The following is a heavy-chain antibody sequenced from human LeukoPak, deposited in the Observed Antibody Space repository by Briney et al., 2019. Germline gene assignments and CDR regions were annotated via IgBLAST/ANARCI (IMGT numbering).Heavy chain of an antibody. J-gene: IGHJ5*02. CDR3: ARCGAYYDFWSGYYTDWFDP. CDR1: GGSFSGYY. CDR2: INHSGST. Sequence: SETLSLTCAVYGGSFSGYYWSWIRQPPGKGLEWIGEINHSGSTNYNPSLKSRVTISVDTSKNQFSLKLSSVTAADTAVYYCARCGAYYDFWSGYYTDWFDPWGQGTLVTVSS. D-gene: IGHD3-3*01. V-gene: IGHV4-34*01.